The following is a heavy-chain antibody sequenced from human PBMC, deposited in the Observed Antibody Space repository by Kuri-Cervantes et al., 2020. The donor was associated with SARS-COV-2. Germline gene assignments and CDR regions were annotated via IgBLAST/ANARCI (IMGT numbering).Heavy chain of an antibody. CDR3: AKCGTYCTTTSCYTGYYYYCYMDV. CDR2: IYSGGST. D-gene: IGHD2-2*02. CDR1: GFTVSSNY. J-gene: IGHJ6*03. V-gene: IGHV3-53*01. Sequence: GESLKISCAASGFTVSSNYMGWVRQAPGKGLEWVSVIYSGGSTYYADSVKGRFTISRDNSKNTLYLQMNSLRAEDTAVYFCAKCGTYCTTTSCYTGYYYYCYMDVWGKGTTVTVSS.